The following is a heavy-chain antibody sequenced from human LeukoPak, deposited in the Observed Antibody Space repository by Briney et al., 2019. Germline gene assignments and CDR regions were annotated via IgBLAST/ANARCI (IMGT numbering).Heavy chain of an antibody. CDR1: GGTFSNYG. V-gene: IGHV1-69*04. Sequence: ASVKVSCNASGGTFSNYGYNWVRQAPGQGLEWMGRIIPSCGIANYAQKFQGNVTISADPTTTTVYMDLHSLRSEDTAIYYCTNIDYWGQGTLVTVSS. J-gene: IGHJ4*02. CDR3: TNIDY. CDR2: IIPSCGIA.